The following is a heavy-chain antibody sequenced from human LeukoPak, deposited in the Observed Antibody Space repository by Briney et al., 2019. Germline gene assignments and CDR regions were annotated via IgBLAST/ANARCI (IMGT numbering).Heavy chain of an antibody. CDR3: AILSHYYDNSGYQYYFDY. Sequence: SETLSLTCTVSGGSISSYYWSWLRQPPGKGLEWIGYIYYSGSTNYNPSLKSRVTISVDTSKNQFSLKLSSVTAADTAVYYCAILSHYYDNSGYQYYFDYWGQGTLVTVSS. CDR1: GGSISSYY. V-gene: IGHV4-59*08. CDR2: IYYSGST. D-gene: IGHD3-22*01. J-gene: IGHJ4*02.